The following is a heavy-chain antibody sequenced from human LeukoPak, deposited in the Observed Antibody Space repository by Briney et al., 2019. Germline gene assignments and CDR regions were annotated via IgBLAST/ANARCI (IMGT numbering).Heavy chain of an antibody. CDR2: IFHSGYT. CDR3: ARKGSSYSIDI. V-gene: IGHV4-59*01. CDR1: GGSISNYY. D-gene: IGHD2-15*01. J-gene: IGHJ3*02. Sequence: SETLSLTCTVSGGSISNYYWTWIRQPPGKGLEWIGYIFHSGYTNYNPSLKSRVSISLDTSKSQFSLRLSSVTAADTAVYYCARKGSSYSIDIWGQGTMVTVSS.